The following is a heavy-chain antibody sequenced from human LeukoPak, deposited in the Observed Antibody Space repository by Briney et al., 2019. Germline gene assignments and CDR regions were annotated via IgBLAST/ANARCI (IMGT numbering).Heavy chain of an antibody. V-gene: IGHV3-7*03. CDR2: IKQDGSEK. J-gene: IGHJ4*02. CDR1: GFTFSTYG. CDR3: ARDGFGTGSN. Sequence: GGSLRLSCVASGFTFSTYGIRWVRQAPGKGLEWVANIKQDGSEKNYVDSVKGRFIISRDNAKNSLYLQMNTLRADDTAVYYCARDGFGTGSNWGQGTLVTVSS. D-gene: IGHD3-16*01.